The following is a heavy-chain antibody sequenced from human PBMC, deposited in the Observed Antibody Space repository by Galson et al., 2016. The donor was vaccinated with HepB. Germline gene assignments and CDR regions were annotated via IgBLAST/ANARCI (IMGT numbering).Heavy chain of an antibody. V-gene: IGHV3-23*01. CDR3: AHSELELRRIWVMDNNWFDT. CDR1: GFTFNRHA. CDR2: IRGSGDST. D-gene: IGHD1-7*01. Sequence: SLRLSCAASGFTFNRHAMSWVRRTPGKGPEWVSAIRGSGDSTDYADSVKGRFTISRDNSKNQVVLTMTNMDPVDTATYYCAHSELELRRIWVMDNNWFDTWGQGTLVTVSP. J-gene: IGHJ5*02.